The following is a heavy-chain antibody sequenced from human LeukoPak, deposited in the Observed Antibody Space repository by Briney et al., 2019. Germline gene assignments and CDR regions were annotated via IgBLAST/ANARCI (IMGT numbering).Heavy chain of an antibody. V-gene: IGHV1-8*02. Sequence: ASVKVSCKASGLTFSSYAINWVRQAPGQGLEWMGWMNPNNGNTGYAQTFQGRVTLTRNTSISTAYMELSSLRSEDTAVYYCSRGGPVAGTHKYFQHWGQGTLVTVSS. J-gene: IGHJ1*01. CDR1: GLTFSSYA. CDR3: SRGGPVAGTHKYFQH. CDR2: MNPNNGNT. D-gene: IGHD6-19*01.